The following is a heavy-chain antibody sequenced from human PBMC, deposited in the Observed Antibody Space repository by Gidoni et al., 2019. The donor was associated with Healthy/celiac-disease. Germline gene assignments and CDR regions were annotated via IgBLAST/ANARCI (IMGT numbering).Heavy chain of an antibody. CDR3: ARGWDLLFSYDY. D-gene: IGHD1-26*01. V-gene: IGHV1-3*01. J-gene: IGHJ4*02. Sequence: VQLVQSWAELKKPGASVQVSCPASGYTFTSYGIHWVRQAPGQRLEWMGWLNAGNGNTKYSQKFQGRVTITRDTSASTVYMELSSLRSEDSAVYFCARGWDLLFSYDYWGQGTLVTVSS. CDR1: GYTFTSYG. CDR2: LNAGNGNT.